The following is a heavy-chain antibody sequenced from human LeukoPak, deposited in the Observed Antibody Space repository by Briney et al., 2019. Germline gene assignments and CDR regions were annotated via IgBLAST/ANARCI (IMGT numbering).Heavy chain of an antibody. CDR3: AGLGYCSGGSCYSGYYG. J-gene: IGHJ6*01. CDR2: ISSDGSDQ. CDR1: GFMFSSYV. V-gene: IGHV3-30-3*01. Sequence: GGSLRLSCAASGFMFSSYVVHWVRQAPGKGLEWVALISSDGSDQYYADSVQGRFTVSRDNSENTLYLQLSSLGAGDTAVYYCAGLGYCSGGSCYSGYYG. D-gene: IGHD2-15*01.